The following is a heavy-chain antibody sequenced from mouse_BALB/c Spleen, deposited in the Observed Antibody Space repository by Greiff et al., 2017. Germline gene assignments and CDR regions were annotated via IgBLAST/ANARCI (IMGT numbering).Heavy chain of an antibody. CDR2: ISNLAYSI. D-gene: IGHD1-1*02. J-gene: IGHJ2*01. V-gene: IGHV5-15*02. CDR3: ARGYYGNYFDY. CDR1: GFTFSDYG. Sequence: EVHLVESGGGLVQPGGSRKLSCAASGFTFSDYGMAWVRQAPGKGPEWVAFISNLAYSIYYADTVTGRFTISRENAKNTLYLEMSSLRSEDTAMYYCARGYYGNYFDYCGQGTTLTVSS.